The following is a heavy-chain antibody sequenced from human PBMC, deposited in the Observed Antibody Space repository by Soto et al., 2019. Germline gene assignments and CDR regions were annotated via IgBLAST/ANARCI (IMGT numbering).Heavy chain of an antibody. CDR2: VDSDGRGT. J-gene: IGHJ4*02. CDR3: GNDFEH. V-gene: IGHV3-74*01. CDR1: GITFNNYW. Sequence: EVQLVESGGGSVQPGESLRLSCVASGITFNNYWMHWVRQVPGKGMVWVARVDSDGRGTSYADFVKGGFTISKDNATNTPYLHMDSVRAEDTAMSYCGNDFEHWGQGIAVTVSS.